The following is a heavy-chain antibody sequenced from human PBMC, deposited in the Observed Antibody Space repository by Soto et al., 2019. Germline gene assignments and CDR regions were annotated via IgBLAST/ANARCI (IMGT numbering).Heavy chain of an antibody. J-gene: IGHJ6*02. V-gene: IGHV1-69*13. CDR1: GYTFTSYA. CDR2: IIPIFGTA. CDR3: ARVRSCSGGRCPNYYGMDV. D-gene: IGHD2-15*01. Sequence: GASVKVSCKASGYTFTSYAISWVRQAPGQGLEWMGGIIPIFGTANYAQKFQGRVTITADESTSTAYMELSSLRSEDTAVYYCARVRSCSGGRCPNYYGMDVWGQGTTVTVSS.